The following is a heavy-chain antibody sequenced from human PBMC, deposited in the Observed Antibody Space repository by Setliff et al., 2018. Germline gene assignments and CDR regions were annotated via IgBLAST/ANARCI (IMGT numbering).Heavy chain of an antibody. CDR1: GGSISSSSYY. J-gene: IGHJ3*02. Sequence: PSETLSLTCTVSGGSISSSSYYWGWIRQPPGKGLEWIGEIYHSGSTNYNPSLKSRVTISVDKSKNQFSLKLTSVSAADTAVYYCARWGENSGRPDWRAFDIWGQGTMVTVSS. D-gene: IGHD1-26*01. V-gene: IGHV4-39*07. CDR3: ARWGENSGRPDWRAFDI. CDR2: IYHSGST.